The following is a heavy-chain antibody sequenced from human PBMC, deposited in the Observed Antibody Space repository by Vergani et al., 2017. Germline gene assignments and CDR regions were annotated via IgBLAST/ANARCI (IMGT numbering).Heavy chain of an antibody. D-gene: IGHD3-3*01. CDR1: GFTFDDYG. J-gene: IGHJ4*02. Sequence: EVQLVESGGGVVRPGGSLRLSCAASGFTFDDYGMSWVRQAPGKGLEWVSGINWNGGSTGYADSVKGRFTISRDNAKNSLYLQMNSLRAEDTALYYCARVRNAYYXFWSGYYTQYYFDYWGQGTLVTVSS. CDR2: INWNGGST. CDR3: ARVRNAYYXFWSGYYTQYYFDY. V-gene: IGHV3-20*04.